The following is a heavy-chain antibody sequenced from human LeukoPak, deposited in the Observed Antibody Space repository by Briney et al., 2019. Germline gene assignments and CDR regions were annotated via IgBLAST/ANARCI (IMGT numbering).Heavy chain of an antibody. D-gene: IGHD4/OR15-4a*01. CDR3: ARAPYGVYSGDFYSYYMDV. J-gene: IGHJ6*03. V-gene: IGHV1-69*05. Sequence: GASVKVSCKASGGTFSGYAVIWVRQAPGQGLEWMGGTVPLKYAQKFQGRVTFTTDESTSTAFMELSSLTSEDTAVYFCARAPYGVYSGDFYSYYMDVWGQGTTVTVSS. CDR1: GGTFSGYA. CDR2: TVPL.